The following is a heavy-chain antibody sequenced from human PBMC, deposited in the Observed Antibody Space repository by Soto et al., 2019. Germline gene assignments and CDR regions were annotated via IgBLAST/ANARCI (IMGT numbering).Heavy chain of an antibody. CDR1: GFTFSDYG. CDR2: LWYDGSGE. D-gene: IGHD3-3*01. V-gene: IGHV3-33*08. CDR3: ARDSVRFLEHFSKDYFDY. Sequence: QVHLVESGGGVVQPGGSLRLSCAGSGFTFSDYGMHWVRQAPGKGLEWVAVLWYDGSGEYYTDSVRGRFTISRVNSKNTLYRQMNNLRDEDTGVYYWARDSVRFLEHFSKDYFDYWGQGTRVTVSS. J-gene: IGHJ4*02.